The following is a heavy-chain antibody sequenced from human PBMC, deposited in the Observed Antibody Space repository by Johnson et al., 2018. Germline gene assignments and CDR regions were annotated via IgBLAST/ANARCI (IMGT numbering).Heavy chain of an antibody. CDR1: GGTFSSYA. D-gene: IGHD3-3*01. J-gene: IGHJ6*02. CDR2: IIPIFGTA. Sequence: QVQLVQSGAEVKKPGSSVKVSCKASGGTFSSYAISWVRQAPGQGLEWMGGIIPIFGTANYAQKFQGRVTITADESTSTAYMELSSLRSGDTAVFYCAGYDGEDLGWRGNYYYCMDVWGQGTTVTVSS. V-gene: IGHV1-69*12. CDR3: AGYDGEDLGWRGNYYYCMDV.